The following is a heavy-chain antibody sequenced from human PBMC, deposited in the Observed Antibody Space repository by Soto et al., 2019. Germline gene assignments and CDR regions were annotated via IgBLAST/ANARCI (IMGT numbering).Heavy chain of an antibody. V-gene: IGHV1-8*01. CDR1: GYSVTSLD. Sequence: QVQLVQSEAEVREPGASVKVSCKASGYSVTSLDINWVRQTDGQGLEWRGWMQPSTGRTGYAQKFQGRVTMTRDTSINTAYMELTTLTSDDTAFYYCARGVSAGVDYWGQGTLVTVSS. D-gene: IGHD1-26*01. CDR2: MQPSTGRT. J-gene: IGHJ4*02. CDR3: ARGVSAGVDY.